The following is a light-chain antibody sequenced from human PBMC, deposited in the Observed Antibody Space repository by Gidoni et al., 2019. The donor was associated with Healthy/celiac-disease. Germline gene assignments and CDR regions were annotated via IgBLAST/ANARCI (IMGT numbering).Light chain of an antibody. CDR3: LQDYNYPRT. CDR1: QGISND. CDR2: AAS. Sequence: AIQLAQSPSSLSASVGDRVTITCRASQGISNDLGWYQQKPGKAPKLLLYAASSLQRGVPSRFSGRGSGTDFTLTISSLHPEDFTTYYCLQDYNYPRTFGQGTKVEIK. J-gene: IGKJ1*01. V-gene: IGKV1-6*01.